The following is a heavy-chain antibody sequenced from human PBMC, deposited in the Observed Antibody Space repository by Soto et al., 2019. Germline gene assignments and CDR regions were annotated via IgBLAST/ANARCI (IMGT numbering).Heavy chain of an antibody. CDR1: GFTFSSYA. D-gene: IGHD4-17*01. CDR2: ISGSGGST. Sequence: GGSLRLSCAASGFTFSSYAMSWVRQAPGKGLEWVSAISGSGGSTYYADSVKGRFTISRDNSKNTLYLQMNSLRAEDTAVYYCAKGKRVYGDYLAPFDYWGQGTLVTVSS. V-gene: IGHV3-23*01. CDR3: AKGKRVYGDYLAPFDY. J-gene: IGHJ4*02.